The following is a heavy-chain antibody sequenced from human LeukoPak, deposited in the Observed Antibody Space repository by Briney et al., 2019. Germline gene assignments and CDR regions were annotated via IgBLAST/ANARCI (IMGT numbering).Heavy chain of an antibody. D-gene: IGHD7-27*01. J-gene: IGHJ3*02. V-gene: IGHV4-59*01. Sequence: SETLSLTCTVSGGSISSYYWSWIRQPPGKGLEWIGYIYYSGSTNYNPSLKSRVTISVDTSKNQFSLKLSSVTAADTAVYYCARALGTKDAFDIWGQGTMVTVSS. CDR3: ARALGTKDAFDI. CDR2: IYYSGST. CDR1: GGSISSYY.